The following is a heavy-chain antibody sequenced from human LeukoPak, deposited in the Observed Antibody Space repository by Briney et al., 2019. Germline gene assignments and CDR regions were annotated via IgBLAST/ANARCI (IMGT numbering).Heavy chain of an antibody. CDR2: ICSGGST. V-gene: IGHV3-66*02. J-gene: IGHJ4*02. D-gene: IGHD4-23*01. CDR1: GFNFGEFA. Sequence: PGRSLRLSCTGSGFNFGEFAVNWVRQAPGKGLEWVSVICSGGSTYYADSVKGRFTISRDNSKNTLYLQMNSLRAEDTAVYYCASGGPVTPLDYWGQGTLVTVSS. CDR3: ASGGPVTPLDY.